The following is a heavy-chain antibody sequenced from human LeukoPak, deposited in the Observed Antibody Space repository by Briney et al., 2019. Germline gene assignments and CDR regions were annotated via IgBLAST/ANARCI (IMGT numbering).Heavy chain of an antibody. CDR1: GFTFSGSA. D-gene: IGHD5-12*01. Sequence: GGSLRLSCAASGFTFSGSAMHWVRQASGKGLEWVGRIRSKANSYATAYAASVKGRFTISRDDSKNTAYLQMNSLKTEDTAVYYSTSLGGYPDYWGQGTLVTVSS. J-gene: IGHJ4*02. CDR3: TSLGGYPDY. V-gene: IGHV3-73*01. CDR2: IRSKANSYAT.